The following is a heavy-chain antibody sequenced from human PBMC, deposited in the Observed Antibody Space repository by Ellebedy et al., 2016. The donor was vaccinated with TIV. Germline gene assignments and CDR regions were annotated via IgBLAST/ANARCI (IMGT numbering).Heavy chain of an antibody. V-gene: IGHV3-11*05. CDR3: ARDLGHSGYDLFDS. CDR1: GFTFSDYY. D-gene: IGHD5-12*01. CDR2: ISSNSGST. Sequence: GGSLRLSCAASGFTFSDYYMNWIRQAPGKGLEWVSYISSNSGSTNYVDSVKGRFIISRDNAKNSLYLQMNSLRVEDTAVYYCARDLGHSGYDLFDSWGQGTLITVSA. J-gene: IGHJ4*02.